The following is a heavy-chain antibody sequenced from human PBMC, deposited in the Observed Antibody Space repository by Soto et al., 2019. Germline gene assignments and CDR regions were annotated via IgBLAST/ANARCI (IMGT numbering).Heavy chain of an antibody. CDR3: ARDRAVTQRYYDSFVGY. CDR2: ISYDGSNK. Sequence: GXSLRLSCAASGFTLSSYAMHWFRQAPVNGLEWVAVISYDGSNKYYADSVKGRFTISRDNSKNTLYLQMNSLRAEDTAVYYCARDRAVTQRYYDSFVGYWGQGTLVTVSS. V-gene: IGHV3-30-3*01. J-gene: IGHJ4*02. D-gene: IGHD3-22*01. CDR1: GFTLSSYA.